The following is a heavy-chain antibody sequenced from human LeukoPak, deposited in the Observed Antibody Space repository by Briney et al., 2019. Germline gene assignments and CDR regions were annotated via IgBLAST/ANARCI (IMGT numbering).Heavy chain of an antibody. CDR1: GFTFRDAA. D-gene: IGHD5-24*01. V-gene: IGHV3-23*01. CDR2: ICPVGDSP. Sequence: GGSLRLSCAASGFTFRDAAMTWVRQAPGKGLEWVSLICPVGDSPFYADSVKGRFTISRDNSKNTLSLQMNSLRVEDTAIYYCAKDIQLSSWGIGTMVTVSS. CDR3: AKDIQLSS. J-gene: IGHJ3*01.